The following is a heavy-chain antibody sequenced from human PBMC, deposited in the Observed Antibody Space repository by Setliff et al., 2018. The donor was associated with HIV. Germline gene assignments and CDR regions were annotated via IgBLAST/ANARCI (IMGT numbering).Heavy chain of an antibody. CDR2: VSDSGSG. D-gene: IGHD6-6*01. J-gene: IGHJ4*02. CDR3: ARRPYYFDS. Sequence: PSETLSLTCAVSGDAISNGLYWGWIRQPPGKGLEWIGTVSDSGSGHYNPSLKSRFTISVDTSKNQFSLKLSSVTAADTAVYYCARRPYYFDSWGQGTLVTVSS. V-gene: IGHV4-38-2*01. CDR1: GDAISNGLY.